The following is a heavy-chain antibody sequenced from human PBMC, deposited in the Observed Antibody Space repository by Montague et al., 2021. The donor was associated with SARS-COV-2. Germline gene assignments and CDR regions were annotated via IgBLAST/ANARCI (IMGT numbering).Heavy chain of an antibody. Sequence: IYYSGSTYYNPSLKSRVTISVDTSKTQFSLKLSSVTAADTAVYYCARQGSGSYYTWFDPWGQGTRVTVSS. D-gene: IGHD1-26*01. J-gene: IGHJ5*02. CDR3: ARQGSGSYYTWFDP. CDR2: IYYSGST. V-gene: IGHV4-39*01.